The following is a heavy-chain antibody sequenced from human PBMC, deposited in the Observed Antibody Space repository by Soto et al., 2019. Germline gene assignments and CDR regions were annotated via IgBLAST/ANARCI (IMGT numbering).Heavy chain of an antibody. J-gene: IGHJ4*02. D-gene: IGHD6-13*01. CDR3: ATTKSSSWFFDY. V-gene: IGHV1-24*01. CDR1: GYTLTELS. Sequence: ASVKVSCKVSGYTLTELSMHWVRQAPGKGLEWMGGFDPEDGETIYAQKFQGRVTMTEDTSTDTAYMELSSLRSEDTAVYYCATTKSSSWFFDYWGQGTLVTVSS. CDR2: FDPEDGET.